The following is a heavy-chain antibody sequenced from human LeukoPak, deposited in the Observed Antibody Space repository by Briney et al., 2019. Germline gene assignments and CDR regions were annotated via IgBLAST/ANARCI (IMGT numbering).Heavy chain of an antibody. V-gene: IGHV4-4*07. J-gene: IGHJ3*02. CDR3: ARSCSSTSCYTGLGAFDI. D-gene: IGHD2-2*02. CDR1: GGSISSYY. CDR2: IYTSGST. Sequence: SETLSLTCTVSGGSISSYYWSWIRQPPGKGLEWIGRIYTSGSTNYNPSLKSRVTMSVDTSKNQFSLKLSSVTAADTAVYYCARSCSSTSCYTGLGAFDIWGQGTMVTVSS.